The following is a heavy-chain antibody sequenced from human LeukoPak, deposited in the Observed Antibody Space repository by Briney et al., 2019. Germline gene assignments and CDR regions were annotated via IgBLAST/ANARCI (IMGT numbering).Heavy chain of an antibody. J-gene: IGHJ6*02. Sequence: SETLSLTCTVSGGSISSGGYSWSWIRQPPGKGLEWIGYIYHSGSTYYNPSLKSRVTISVDRSKNEFSLKLSSVTAADTAVYYCAREPSAVTGFYGMDVWGQGTTVTVSS. D-gene: IGHD3-10*01. CDR2: IYHSGST. CDR1: GGSISSGGYS. CDR3: AREPSAVTGFYGMDV. V-gene: IGHV4-30-2*01.